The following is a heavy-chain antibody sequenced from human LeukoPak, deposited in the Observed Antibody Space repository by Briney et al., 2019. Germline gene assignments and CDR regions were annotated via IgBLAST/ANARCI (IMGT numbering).Heavy chain of an antibody. CDR1: GYTFTGYY. CDR2: ISAYNGNT. V-gene: IGHV1-18*04. Sequence: ASVKVSCKASGYTFTGYYMHWVRQAPGQGLEWMGWISAYNGNTNYAQKLQGRVTMTTDTSTSTAYMELRSLRSDDTAVYYCARDGEDVVVVVAATRTSWFDPWGQGTLVTVSS. J-gene: IGHJ5*02. D-gene: IGHD2-15*01. CDR3: ARDGEDVVVVVAATRTSWFDP.